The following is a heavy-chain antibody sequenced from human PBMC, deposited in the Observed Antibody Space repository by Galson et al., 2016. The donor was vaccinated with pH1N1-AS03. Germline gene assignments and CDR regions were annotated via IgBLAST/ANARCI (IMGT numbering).Heavy chain of an antibody. CDR1: GGPINSSPYY. V-gene: IGHV4-39*07. J-gene: IGHJ4*02. Sequence: SETLSLTCTVSGGPINSSPYYWGWIRQPPGKGLEWIGAIYYRGSTYYSPSLKSRVTISIDTSKNQFSLNLSSVTAADTAVYYCVRGGREIRSDAIFPGGADSWGRGTLVSVSS. CDR3: VRGGREIRSDAIFPGGADS. D-gene: IGHD2-15*01. CDR2: IYYRGST.